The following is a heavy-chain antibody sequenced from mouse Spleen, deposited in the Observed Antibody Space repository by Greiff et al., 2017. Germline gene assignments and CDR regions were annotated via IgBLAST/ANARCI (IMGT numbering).Heavy chain of an antibody. Sequence: QVQLQQPGPGLVQPSQSLSITCTVSGFSLTSYGVHWVRQSPGKGLEWLGVIWRGGSTDYNAAFMSRLSITKDNSKSQVFFKMNSLQADDTAIYYCAKTIYAHYYAMDYWGQGTSVTVSS. J-gene: IGHJ4*01. CDR1: GFSLTSYG. CDR2: IWRGGST. CDR3: AKTIYAHYYAMDY. V-gene: IGHV2-5*01. D-gene: IGHD1-3*01.